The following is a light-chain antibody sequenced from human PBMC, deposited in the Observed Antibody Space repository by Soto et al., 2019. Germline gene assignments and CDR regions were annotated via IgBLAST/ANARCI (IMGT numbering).Light chain of an antibody. CDR2: EVS. Sequence: QSALIQPASVSGSPGQSITISCTGSSSDVGAYKYVSWFQQHPGKAPKLIIYEVSNRPSGVSDRFSGSKSGNTASLTISGLQAEDEADYHCSSYTTTTAWVFGGGTKLTVL. CDR1: SSDVGAYKY. V-gene: IGLV2-14*01. J-gene: IGLJ3*02. CDR3: SSYTTTTAWV.